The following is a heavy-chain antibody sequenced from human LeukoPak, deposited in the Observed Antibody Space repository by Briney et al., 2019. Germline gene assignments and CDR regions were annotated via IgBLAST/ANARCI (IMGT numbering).Heavy chain of an antibody. CDR3: ARGRTTVAGIFEY. CDR1: GDSISSYY. V-gene: IGHV4-59*01. CDR2: IYYTGIT. Sequence: PSETLSHTCTVSGDSISSYYWSWIRQPPGKGLGWIGYIYYTGITNSDPSLKSRVTISPDTSKNQFSLKVRSVTAADTAVYYCARGRTTVAGIFEYWGQGTLVTVSS. J-gene: IGHJ4*02. D-gene: IGHD6-13*01.